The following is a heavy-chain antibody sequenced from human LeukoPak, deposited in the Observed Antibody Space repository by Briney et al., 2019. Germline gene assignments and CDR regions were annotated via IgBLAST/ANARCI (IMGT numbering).Heavy chain of an antibody. J-gene: IGHJ5*02. CDR2: INPNSGGT. Sequence: ASVKVSCKASGYTFTSYDINWVRQATGQGLEWMGRINPNSGGTNYAQKFQGRVTMTRDTSISTAYMELSRPRSDDTAVYYCARDGSSWYLSGKINWFDPWGQGTLVTVSS. CDR3: ARDGSSWYLSGKINWFDP. CDR1: GYTFTSYD. D-gene: IGHD6-13*01. V-gene: IGHV1-2*06.